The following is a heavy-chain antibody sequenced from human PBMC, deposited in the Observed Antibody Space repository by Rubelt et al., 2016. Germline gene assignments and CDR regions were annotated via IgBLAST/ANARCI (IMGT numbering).Heavy chain of an antibody. D-gene: IGHD3-22*01. CDR2: INHSGST. J-gene: IGHJ4*02. Sequence: QVQLQQWGAGLLKPSETLSLTCAVYGGSFSGYYWSWIRQPPGKGLEWIGEINHSGSTNYNPSLQSRVTISVDTSTHQVSLKLSSVTAADTAVYYCARGKEGLGVTMMDYWGQGTLVTVSS. CDR1: GGSFSGYY. CDR3: ARGKEGLGVTMMDY. V-gene: IGHV4-34*01.